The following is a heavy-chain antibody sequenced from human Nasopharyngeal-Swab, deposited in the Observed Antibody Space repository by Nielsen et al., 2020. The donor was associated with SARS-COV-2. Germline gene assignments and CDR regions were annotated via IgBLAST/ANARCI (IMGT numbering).Heavy chain of an antibody. CDR3: ARDGYGFDY. Sequence: GESLKISCAASGFTFSSYGMHWVRQAPGKGQEWVAVISYDGSNKYYADSVKGRFTISRDNSKNTLYLQMNSLRAEDTAVYYCARDGYGFDYWGQGTLVTVSS. CDR1: GFTFSSYG. V-gene: IGHV3-30*03. J-gene: IGHJ4*02. CDR2: ISYDGSNK. D-gene: IGHD5-18*01.